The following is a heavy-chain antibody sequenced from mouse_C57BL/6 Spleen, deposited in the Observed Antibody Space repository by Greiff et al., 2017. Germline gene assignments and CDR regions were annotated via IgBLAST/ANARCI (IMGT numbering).Heavy chain of an antibody. Sequence: EVNVVESGGGLVKPGGSLKLSCAASGFTFSSYAMSWVRQTPEKRLEWVATISDGGSYTYYPDNVKGRFTISRDNAKNNLYLQMSHLKSEDTAMYYCARDRAYYSNPYFDYWGQGTTLTVSS. CDR2: ISDGGSYT. V-gene: IGHV5-4*01. D-gene: IGHD2-5*01. CDR1: GFTFSSYA. CDR3: ARDRAYYSNPYFDY. J-gene: IGHJ2*01.